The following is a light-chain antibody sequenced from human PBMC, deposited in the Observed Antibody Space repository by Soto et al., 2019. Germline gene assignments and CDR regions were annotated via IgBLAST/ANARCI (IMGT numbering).Light chain of an antibody. Sequence: QSVLTQPPSVSGAPGQRVTIYCTGSSSNIGAGYAVHWYQQFPGTAPKLLIYGNTIRPSGVPDRFSGSNSGTSASLAITGLQAEDEADYYCQSYDTSLSGFVFGGGTKLTVL. CDR3: QSYDTSLSGFV. V-gene: IGLV1-40*01. J-gene: IGLJ2*01. CDR2: GNT. CDR1: SSNIGAGYA.